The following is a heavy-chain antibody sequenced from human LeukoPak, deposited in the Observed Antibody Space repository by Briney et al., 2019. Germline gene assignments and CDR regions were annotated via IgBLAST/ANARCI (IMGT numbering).Heavy chain of an antibody. CDR3: ARGISGSGSYYYYYYGMDV. D-gene: IGHD3-10*01. Sequence: SETLSLTCAVYGGSFSGYCWSWIRQPPGKGLEWIGEINHSGSTNYNPSLKSRVTISVDTSKNQFSLKLSSVTAADTAVYYCARGISGSGSYYYYYYGMDVWGQGTTVTVSS. J-gene: IGHJ6*02. CDR1: GGSFSGYC. V-gene: IGHV4-34*01. CDR2: INHSGST.